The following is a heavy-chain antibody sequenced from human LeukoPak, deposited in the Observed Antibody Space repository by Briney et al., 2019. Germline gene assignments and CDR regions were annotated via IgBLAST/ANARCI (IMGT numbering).Heavy chain of an antibody. D-gene: IGHD6-6*01. J-gene: IGHJ6*03. CDR3: ARSKAARYRYYYYMDV. Sequence: PSETLSLTCTVSGGSISSISYYWDWIRQPPGKGLEWIGSGYYSGSTYYTPSLKSRVTISVDTSKNQFSLKLTSVTAADTAVYYCARSKAARYRYYYYMDVWGKGTTVTVSS. CDR1: GGSISSISYY. CDR2: GYYSGST. V-gene: IGHV4-39*07.